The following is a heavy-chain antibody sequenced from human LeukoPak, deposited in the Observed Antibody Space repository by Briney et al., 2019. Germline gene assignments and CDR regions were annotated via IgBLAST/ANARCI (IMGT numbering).Heavy chain of an antibody. CDR3: MKLPTMIIVIDTDFEY. CDR2: INTSGGST. J-gene: IGHJ4*02. D-gene: IGHD2-21*01. CDR1: GFTFRHYD. Sequence: AGGSRRLSCVASGFTFRHYDMSWVRQAPGKGLEWVSSINTSGGSTYYADSLQGRFTISRDNSKNTLHLQMNNVRAEDTALYYCMKLPTMIIVIDTDFEYWGQGAQVTVSS. V-gene: IGHV3-23*01.